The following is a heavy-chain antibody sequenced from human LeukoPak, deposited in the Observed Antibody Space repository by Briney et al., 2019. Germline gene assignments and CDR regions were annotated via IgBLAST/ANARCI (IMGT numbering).Heavy chain of an antibody. V-gene: IGHV3-30*18. CDR2: ISYDGSNK. J-gene: IGHJ4*02. CDR3: AKRYSSTWYYFDS. D-gene: IGHD6-13*01. CDR1: GFTFSSYA. Sequence: PGGSLRLSCAASGFTFSSYAMHWVRQAPGKGLEWVAVISYDGSNKYYADSVRGRFTISRDNSKNTLYLQMNSLRGEDTGVYYCAKRYSSTWYYFDSWGQGTLVTVSS.